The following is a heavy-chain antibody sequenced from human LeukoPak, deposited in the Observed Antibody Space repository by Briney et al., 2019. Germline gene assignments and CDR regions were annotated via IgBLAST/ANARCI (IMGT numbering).Heavy chain of an antibody. J-gene: IGHJ4*02. V-gene: IGHV3-48*03. CDR1: GFTFSSYE. Sequence: GGSLRLSCAASGFTFSSYEMNWVRQAPGKGLEWVSYISSSGSTIYYADSVKGRFTISRDNAKNSLYLQMNSLRAEDTAVYYCARDTATTYDYVWGSYRFGFDYWGQGTLVTVSS. CDR3: ARDTATTYDYVWGSYRFGFDY. CDR2: ISSSGSTI. D-gene: IGHD3-16*02.